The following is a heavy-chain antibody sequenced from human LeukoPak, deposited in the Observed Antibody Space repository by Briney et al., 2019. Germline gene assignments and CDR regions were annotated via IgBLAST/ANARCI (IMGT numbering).Heavy chain of an antibody. CDR3: ARNFPGVGCSGGSCYDY. CDR1: GGSISSSGYY. J-gene: IGHJ4*02. V-gene: IGHV4-39*07. Sequence: PSETLSLTYTVSGGSISSSGYYWGWIRQPPGKGLEWIGIICYSGTTYYNPSLKSRVTISIDTSKNQFSLKLSSVTAADTAVYFCARNFPGVGCSGGSCYDYWGQGTLVTVSS. D-gene: IGHD2-15*01. CDR2: ICYSGTT.